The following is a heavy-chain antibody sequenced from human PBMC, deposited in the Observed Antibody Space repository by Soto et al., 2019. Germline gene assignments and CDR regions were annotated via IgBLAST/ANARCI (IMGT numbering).Heavy chain of an antibody. D-gene: IGHD2-21*02. CDR2: IWYDGSNK. Sequence: QVQLVESGGGVVQPGRSLRLSCAASGFTFSSYGMHWVRQAPGKGLAWVAVIWYDGSNKYYADSVKGRFTISRDNSKNTLYLQMNSLRAEDTAVYYCAREMYGGNSGALYYYYGMDVWGQGTTVTVSS. CDR3: AREMYGGNSGALYYYYGMDV. V-gene: IGHV3-33*01. J-gene: IGHJ6*02. CDR1: GFTFSSYG.